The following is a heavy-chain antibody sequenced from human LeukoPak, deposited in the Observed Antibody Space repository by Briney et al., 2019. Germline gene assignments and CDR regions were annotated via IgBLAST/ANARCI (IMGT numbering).Heavy chain of an antibody. CDR2: FYYSGSK. CDR1: GGSISSYY. D-gene: IGHD3-10*01. J-gene: IGHJ4*02. Sequence: SETLSLTCTVSGGSISSYYWSWIRQPPGKGLEWIGDFYYSGSKNFNPSLKSRVTISGDTSKNQFSLKLSSVTPADTAIYYCARGHYGSGTGTYSHWGQGTLVTVSS. V-gene: IGHV4-59*01. CDR3: ARGHYGSGTGTYSH.